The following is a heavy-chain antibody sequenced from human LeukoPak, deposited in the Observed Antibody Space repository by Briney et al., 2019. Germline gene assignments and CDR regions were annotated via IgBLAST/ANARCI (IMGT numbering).Heavy chain of an antibody. D-gene: IGHD6-13*01. CDR2: IYTSGST. CDR1: GGSISSGSYY. Sequence: SETLSLTCTVSGGSISSGSYYWSWIRQPAGKGLEWIGRIYTSGSTNYNPSLKGRVTISVDTSKNQFSLKLSSVTAADTAVYYCACGYSSSWYDYFDYWGQGTLVTVSS. J-gene: IGHJ4*02. V-gene: IGHV4-61*02. CDR3: ACGYSSSWYDYFDY.